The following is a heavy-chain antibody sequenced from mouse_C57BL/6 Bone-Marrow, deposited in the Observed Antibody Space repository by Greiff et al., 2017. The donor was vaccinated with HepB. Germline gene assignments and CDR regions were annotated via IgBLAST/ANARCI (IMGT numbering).Heavy chain of an antibody. CDR3: ANWDSAYFDY. Sequence: QVQLQQPGAELVKPGASVKLSCKASGYTFTSYWMQWVKQRPGQGLEWIGEIDPSDSYTNYNQKFKGKATLTVDTSSSTAYMQLSSLTSEDSAVYYCANWDSAYFDYWGQGTTLTVSS. J-gene: IGHJ2*01. D-gene: IGHD4-1*01. CDR2: IDPSDSYT. CDR1: GYTFTSYW. V-gene: IGHV1-50*01.